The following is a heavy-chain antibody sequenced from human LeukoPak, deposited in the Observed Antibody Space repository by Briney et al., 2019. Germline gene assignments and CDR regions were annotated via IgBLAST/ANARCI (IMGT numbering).Heavy chain of an antibody. V-gene: IGHV1-8*01. CDR1: GYTFTSYD. Sequence: GASVKDSCKASGYTFTSYDINWVRQATGQGLEWMGWMNPDSGNTGYAQKFQGRVTMTRNTTISTAYMEMSSLRSEDTAVYYCARGRGYDILTGYYRNWFDPWARGTVVTVSS. D-gene: IGHD3-9*01. CDR2: MNPDSGNT. J-gene: IGHJ5*02. CDR3: ARGRGYDILTGYYRNWFDP.